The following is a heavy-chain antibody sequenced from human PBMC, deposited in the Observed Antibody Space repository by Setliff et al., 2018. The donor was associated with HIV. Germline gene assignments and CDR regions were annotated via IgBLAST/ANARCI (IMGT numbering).Heavy chain of an antibody. CDR3: ARVLWENDAFDI. Sequence: GASVKVSCKASGYTFTSYSIHWVRQAPGQGLGWMGIINPSGGSTSYAQKFQGRVIMSRDTSTSTVYMELSSLRSEDTAVYYCARVLWENDAFDIWGQGTMVTVSS. D-gene: IGHD1-26*01. V-gene: IGHV1-46*01. J-gene: IGHJ3*02. CDR2: INPSGGST. CDR1: GYTFTSYS.